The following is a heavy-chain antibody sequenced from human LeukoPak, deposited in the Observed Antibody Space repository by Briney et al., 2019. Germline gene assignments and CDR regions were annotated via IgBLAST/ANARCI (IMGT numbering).Heavy chain of an antibody. CDR2: INWHGGST. J-gene: IGHJ4*02. D-gene: IGHD4-11*01. CDR1: VFTLEDYG. Sequence: GGSLRLSCVASVFTLEDYGMSWVRQPAGKGLEWVSSINWHGGSTHYADSVKGRFTISRDNAKNSLFLQMNSLRAEDTALYYCARANYSPYYFDYWGQGTLVTVSS. CDR3: ARANYSPYYFDY. V-gene: IGHV3-20*04.